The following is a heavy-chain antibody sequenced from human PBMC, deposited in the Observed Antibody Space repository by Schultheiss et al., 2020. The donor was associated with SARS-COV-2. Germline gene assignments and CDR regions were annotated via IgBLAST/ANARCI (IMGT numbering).Heavy chain of an antibody. V-gene: IGHV3-33*01. Sequence: GGSLRLSCAASGFTFSSYGMHWVRQAPGKGLEWVAVIWYDGSNKYYADSVKGRFTISRDNSKNMLYLQMGSLTVEDMAVYYCARDWAGDSRFGAADYWGQGTLVTVSS. D-gene: IGHD4-17*01. CDR3: ARDWAGDSRFGAADY. J-gene: IGHJ4*02. CDR2: IWYDGSNK. CDR1: GFTFSSYG.